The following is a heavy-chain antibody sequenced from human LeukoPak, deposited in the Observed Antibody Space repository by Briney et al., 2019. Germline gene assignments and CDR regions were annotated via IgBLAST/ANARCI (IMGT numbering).Heavy chain of an antibody. CDR1: GFTFSSYS. V-gene: IGHV3-21*01. D-gene: IGHD1-26*01. CDR2: ISSSSSYI. CDR3: ARDWSYGPFDY. J-gene: IGHJ4*02. Sequence: GGSLRLSCAASGFTFSSYSMNWVRQAPGKGLEWVSSISSSSSYIYYADSVEGRFTISRDNAKNSLYLQMNSLRAEDTAVYYCARDWSYGPFDYWGQGTLVTVSS.